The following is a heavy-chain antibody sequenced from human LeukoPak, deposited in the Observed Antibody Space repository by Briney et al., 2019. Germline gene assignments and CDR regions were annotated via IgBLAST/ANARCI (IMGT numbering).Heavy chain of an antibody. Sequence: PSETLSLTCTVSGGSISSSGYYWGWIRQPPGKGLEWIGSVYYSGSTYYNPSLKNRVTISVDTSKSQFSLNLSSVTAADTAVYYCASQDYYASGCYFRWFDPWGQGTLVTVSS. J-gene: IGHJ5*02. CDR2: VYYSGST. V-gene: IGHV4-39*01. CDR3: ASQDYYASGCYFRWFDP. CDR1: GGSISSSGYY. D-gene: IGHD3-10*01.